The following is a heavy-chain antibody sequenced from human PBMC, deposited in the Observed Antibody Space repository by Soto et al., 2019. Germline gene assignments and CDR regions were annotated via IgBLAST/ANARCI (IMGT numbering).Heavy chain of an antibody. J-gene: IGHJ6*02. Sequence: SGPTLVNPTETLTLTCTVSGFSLSNARMGVSWIRQPPGKALEWLAHIFSNDEKSYSTPLKSRLTISKDTSKSQVVLTMTNMEPVDTATYYCARIQNALNYYYGMDVWGQGTTVTVSS. CDR1: GFSLSNARMG. V-gene: IGHV2-26*01. CDR2: IFSNDEK. CDR3: ARIQNALNYYYGMDV.